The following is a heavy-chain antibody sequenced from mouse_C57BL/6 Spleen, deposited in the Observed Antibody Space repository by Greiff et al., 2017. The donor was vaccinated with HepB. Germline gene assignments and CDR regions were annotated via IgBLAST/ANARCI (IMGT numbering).Heavy chain of an antibody. J-gene: IGHJ1*03. CDR2: ISNGGGST. CDR1: GFTFSDYY. CDR3: ARQGSPYWYFDV. V-gene: IGHV5-12*01. Sequence: EVKLVESGGGLVQPGGSLKLSCAASGFTFSDYYMYWVRQTPEKRLEWVAYISNGGGSTYYPDTVKGRFTISRDNAKNTLYLQMSRLKSEDTALYYCARQGSPYWYFDVWGTGTTVTVSS.